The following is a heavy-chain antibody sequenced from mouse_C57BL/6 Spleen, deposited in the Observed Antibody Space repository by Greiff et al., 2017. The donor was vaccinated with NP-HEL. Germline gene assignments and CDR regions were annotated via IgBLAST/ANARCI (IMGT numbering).Heavy chain of an antibody. CDR2: IHPNSGST. D-gene: IGHD1-1*01. Sequence: QVQLQQPGAELVKPGASVKLSCKASGYTFTSYWMHWVKQRPGQGLEWIGMIHPNSGSTNYNEKFKSKATLTVDKSSSTAYMQHSSLTSEDSAVYYCARETFITTVVASFDYWGQGTTLTVSS. V-gene: IGHV1-64*01. CDR1: GYTFTSYW. J-gene: IGHJ2*01. CDR3: ARETFITTVVASFDY.